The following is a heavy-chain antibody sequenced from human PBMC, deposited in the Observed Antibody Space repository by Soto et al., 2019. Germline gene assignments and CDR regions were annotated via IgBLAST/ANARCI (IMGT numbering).Heavy chain of an antibody. V-gene: IGHV1-8*01. Sequence: QVQLVQSGAELKKPGASVKVSCKASGYTFSNYDMNWVRQATGQGPEWIGWVNPNNGDTGYAQKFQGRVTLSTEISTTTADMELTSLRSEDTAIYYCAKVSRKGSAIDFDYWGQGTLITVSS. J-gene: IGHJ4*02. CDR1: GYTFSNYD. CDR2: VNPNNGDT. D-gene: IGHD3-10*01. CDR3: AKVSRKGSAIDFDY.